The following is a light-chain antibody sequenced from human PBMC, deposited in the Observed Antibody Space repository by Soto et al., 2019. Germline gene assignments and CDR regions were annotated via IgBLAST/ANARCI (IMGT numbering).Light chain of an antibody. CDR2: DTS. J-gene: IGKJ4*01. Sequence: EIVLTQSPATLSLSPGERATLSCRASQSVINYLAWYQQKPGQAPRLLIYDTSNRATGSPARFSGSGSGTDFTLFISSLEPEDFAVYYCQQRANWPLTFGGGTKVEIK. CDR1: QSVINY. CDR3: QQRANWPLT. V-gene: IGKV3-11*01.